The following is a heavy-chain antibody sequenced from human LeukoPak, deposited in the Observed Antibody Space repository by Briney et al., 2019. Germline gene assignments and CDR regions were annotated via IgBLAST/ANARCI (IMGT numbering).Heavy chain of an antibody. Sequence: GGSQRLSCAASGFTFSSYAMSWVRQIPGKGLEWVSAIRGSDAGTYYADSVKGRFTISRDNSKNTLYLQMNRLRAEDTAVYYCAKGSRGSCSRTYCYPFDYWGQGTLVTVSS. D-gene: IGHD2-2*01. CDR2: IRGSDAGT. J-gene: IGHJ4*02. CDR3: AKGSRGSCSRTYCYPFDY. V-gene: IGHV3-23*01. CDR1: GFTFSSYA.